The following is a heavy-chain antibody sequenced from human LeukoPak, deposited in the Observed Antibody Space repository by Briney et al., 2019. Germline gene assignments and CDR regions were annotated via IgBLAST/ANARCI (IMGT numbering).Heavy chain of an antibody. D-gene: IGHD6-19*01. CDR3: ARGDSGWYLGLGFDY. J-gene: IGHJ4*02. CDR1: RYSISSGFY. Sequence: SETLSLTCTVSRYSISSGFYWGWIRQPPGKGLEWIGSIYSTGSTFYNPSLKSRVTISVDTSKNQVSLRLRSVTAADTAVYYCARGDSGWYLGLGFDYWGQGTLVTVSS. V-gene: IGHV4-38-2*02. CDR2: IYSTGST.